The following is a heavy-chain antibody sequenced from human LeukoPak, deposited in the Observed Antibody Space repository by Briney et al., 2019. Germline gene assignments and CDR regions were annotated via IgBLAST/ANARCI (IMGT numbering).Heavy chain of an antibody. CDR1: GGTFSSYA. D-gene: IGHD5-24*01. V-gene: IGHV1-69*13. CDR3: ARDLGSRDGYNPPNLFDS. Sequence: SVKVSCKASGGTFSSYAISWVRQAPGQGLEWMGGIIPIFGTANYAQKFQGKVTITADESASTAYMELSSLRSEDTAVYYCARDLGSRDGYNPPNLFDSWGQGTLVTVSS. J-gene: IGHJ4*02. CDR2: IIPIFGTA.